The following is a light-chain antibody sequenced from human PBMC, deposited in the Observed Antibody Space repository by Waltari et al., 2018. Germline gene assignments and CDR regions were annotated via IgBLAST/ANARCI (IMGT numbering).Light chain of an antibody. Sequence: SALTQPASVTGSPGQSITISCLRSSSYVGAYTYVPWFQQHPGKSPKLVIYDASTRPSGTAVLFSGSKSGNTASLTISGLQAEDEADDYCSSYTTSRTWVFGGGTKLTVL. CDR2: DAS. CDR3: SSYTTSRTWV. CDR1: SSYVGAYTY. V-gene: IGLV2-14*03. J-gene: IGLJ3*02.